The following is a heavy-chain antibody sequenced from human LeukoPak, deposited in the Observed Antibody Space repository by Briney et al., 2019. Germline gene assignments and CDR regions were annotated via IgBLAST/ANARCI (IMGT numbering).Heavy chain of an antibody. CDR2: IYPGDSDT. CDR1: GYRFTTYW. Sequence: GESLKISCQVSGYRFTTYWIAWVRQMPGKGLEYMGIIYPGDSDTRYSPSFQGQVTFSVDKSITTAYLQWASLRASDTAIYYCARLGFDLSGGSCYSYNWFDPWGQGTLVTVSS. J-gene: IGHJ5*02. CDR3: ARLGFDLSGGSCYSYNWFDP. D-gene: IGHD2-15*01. V-gene: IGHV5-51*01.